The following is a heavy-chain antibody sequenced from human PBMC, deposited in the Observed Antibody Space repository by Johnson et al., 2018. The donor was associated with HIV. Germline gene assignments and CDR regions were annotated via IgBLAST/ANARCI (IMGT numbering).Heavy chain of an antibody. CDR2: ISYDGSNK. V-gene: IGHV3-30-3*01. CDR1: GFTFSSYA. CDR3: ARDRVITFGGVIGRGAFDI. Sequence: QVQLVESGGGLVKPGGSLRLSCAASGFTFSSYAMHWVRQAPGKGLDWVAVISYDGSNKYYADSVKGRFTISRDHSKNTRYLQMNSLRAEDTAVYYCARDRVITFGGVIGRGAFDIWGQGTMVTVSS. D-gene: IGHD3-16*02. J-gene: IGHJ3*02.